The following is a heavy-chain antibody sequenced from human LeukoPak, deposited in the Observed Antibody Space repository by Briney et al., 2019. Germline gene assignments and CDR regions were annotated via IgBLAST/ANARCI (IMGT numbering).Heavy chain of an antibody. J-gene: IGHJ4*02. V-gene: IGHV3-7*01. D-gene: IGHD3-10*01. CDR2: IKQDGIEK. Sequence: GGSLRLSCAASGFTFSNNWMTWVRQAPGKGLECVANIKQDGIEKYYLDSVKSRFTISRDNAKNSLYLHMNSLRAEDTAVYYCAKEGVRPWGQGTLVTVSS. CDR1: GFTFSNNW. CDR3: AKEGVRP.